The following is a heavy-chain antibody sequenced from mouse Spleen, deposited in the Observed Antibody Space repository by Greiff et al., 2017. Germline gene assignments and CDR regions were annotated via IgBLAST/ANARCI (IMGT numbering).Heavy chain of an antibody. CDR1: GFTFSDYG. CDR3: ARHGDDGYYLDY. CDR2: ISNLAYSI. J-gene: IGHJ2*01. V-gene: IGHV5-15*01. Sequence: EVKLMESGGGLVKPGGSLKLSCAASGFTFSDYGMAWVRQAPGKGPEWVAFISNLAYSIYYADTVTGRFTISRENAKNTLYLEMSSLRSEDTAMYYCARHGDDGYYLDYWGQGTTLTVSS. D-gene: IGHD2-3*01.